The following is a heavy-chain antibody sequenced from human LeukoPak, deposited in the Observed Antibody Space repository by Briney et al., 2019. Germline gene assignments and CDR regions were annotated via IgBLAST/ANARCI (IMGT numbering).Heavy chain of an antibody. D-gene: IGHD2-2*01. CDR3: ARGSPPGYCSSTSCHTRYYYGMDV. Sequence: GGSLRLSCAASGFTVSSNYMSWVRQAPGKGLEWVSVIYSGGSTYYADSVKGRFTISRHNSKNTLYLQMNSLRAEDTAVYYCARGSPPGYCSSTSCHTRYYYGMDVWGQGTTVTVSS. J-gene: IGHJ6*02. CDR2: IYSGGST. V-gene: IGHV3-53*04. CDR1: GFTVSSNY.